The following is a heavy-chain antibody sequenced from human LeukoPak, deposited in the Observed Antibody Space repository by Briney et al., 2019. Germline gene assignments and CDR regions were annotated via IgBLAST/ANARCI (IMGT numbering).Heavy chain of an antibody. V-gene: IGHV4-34*01. CDR1: GGSFSANY. Sequence: KPSETLSLTCAVSGGSFSANYWSWIHQPPGGGLEWIAEIYPSGATQYNPSLTGRVTISADRSKSQFSLRLSSVTAADTAVYYCAGYQLWFQNDVWGQGTLVTVSS. J-gene: IGHJ4*02. D-gene: IGHD3-22*01. CDR3: AGYQLWFQNDV. CDR2: IYPSGAT.